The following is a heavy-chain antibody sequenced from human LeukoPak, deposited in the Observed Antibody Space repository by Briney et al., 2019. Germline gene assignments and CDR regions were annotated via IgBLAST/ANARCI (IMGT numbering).Heavy chain of an antibody. J-gene: IGHJ4*02. D-gene: IGHD7-27*01. CDR2: IIPLFATT. CDR3: ARRGAGDPRNHFDY. Sequence: SLYVSPKPPRGTPTNYATSCVSHTPEQGLECMGGIIPLFATTNYAQKFQGRVTITADESTSTAHMELSSLIFEGTAVYYCARRGAGDPRNHFDYWGQGTLVTVSS. CDR1: RGTPTNYA. V-gene: IGHV1-69*13.